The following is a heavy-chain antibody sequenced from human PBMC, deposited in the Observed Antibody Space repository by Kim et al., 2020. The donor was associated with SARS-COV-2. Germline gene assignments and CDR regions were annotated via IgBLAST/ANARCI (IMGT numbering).Heavy chain of an antibody. CDR1: GGSISSYY. CDR3: ARGYCSGGSCYYGWIQH. J-gene: IGHJ1*01. CDR2: IYYSGST. Sequence: SETLSLTCTVSGGSISSYYWSWLRQPPGKGLEWIGYIYYSGSTNYNPSLKSRVTISVDTSKNQFSLKLSSVTAADTAVYYCARGYCSGGSCYYGWIQHWGQGTLVTVSS. V-gene: IGHV4-59*13. D-gene: IGHD2-15*01.